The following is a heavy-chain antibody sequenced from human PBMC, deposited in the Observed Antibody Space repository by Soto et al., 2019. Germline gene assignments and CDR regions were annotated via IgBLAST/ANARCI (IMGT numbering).Heavy chain of an antibody. CDR1: GGSISSSSYY. D-gene: IGHD1-26*01. Sequence: PSETLSLTCTVSGGSISSSSYYWGWIRQPPGKGLEWIGSIYYSGSTYYNPSLKSRVTISVDTSKNQFSLKLSSVTAADTAVYYCARLAPGSVWDYYYGMDVWGQGTTVTVS. J-gene: IGHJ6*02. CDR3: ARLAPGSVWDYYYGMDV. V-gene: IGHV4-39*01. CDR2: IYYSGST.